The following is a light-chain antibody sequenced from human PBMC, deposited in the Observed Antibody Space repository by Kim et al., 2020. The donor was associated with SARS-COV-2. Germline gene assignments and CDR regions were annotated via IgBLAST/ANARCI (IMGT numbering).Light chain of an antibody. J-gene: IGLJ3*02. V-gene: IGLV3-9*01. CDR1: NIGRKN. Sequence: VALGETANITCGGNNIGRKNVRGYQQKPGQAPVLVIYRDANRPSGIPERFSGSNSGNTATLTFNRVQAGDEADYYCQVWDSSSASVFGGGTQLTVL. CDR3: QVWDSSSASV. CDR2: RDA.